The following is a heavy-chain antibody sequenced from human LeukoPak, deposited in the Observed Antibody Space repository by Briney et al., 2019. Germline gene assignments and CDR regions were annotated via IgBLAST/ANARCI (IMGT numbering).Heavy chain of an antibody. CDR1: GFTFSSYW. V-gene: IGHV3-74*01. CDR3: ARFNTYYYGSGSYRAFDY. Sequence: GGSLRLSCTASGFTFSSYWMHWVRQAPGKGLVWVSRINSDGSSTSYADSVKGRFTISRDNAKNTLYLQMNSLRAEDTAVYYCARFNTYYYGSGSYRAFDYWGQGTLVTVSS. D-gene: IGHD3-10*01. CDR2: INSDGSST. J-gene: IGHJ4*02.